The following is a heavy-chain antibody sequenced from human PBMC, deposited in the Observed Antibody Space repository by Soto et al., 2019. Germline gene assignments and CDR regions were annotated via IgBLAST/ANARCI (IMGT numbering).Heavy chain of an antibody. J-gene: IGHJ4*02. CDR3: ARLGQFDF. Sequence: QVQLVQSGGGLVRPGGSLRLSCEASGFIFSDYYMAWIRQAPGKGLEWVSYISGSGDTIYYADCVKGRFTISRDSAKDSLYLQMNTLRDEDTAIYYCARLGQFDFWGQGTVVTVSS. V-gene: IGHV3-11*01. CDR1: GFIFSDYY. CDR2: ISGSGDTI.